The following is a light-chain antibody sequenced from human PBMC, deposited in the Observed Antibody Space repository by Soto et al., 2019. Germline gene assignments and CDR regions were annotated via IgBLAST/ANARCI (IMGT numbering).Light chain of an antibody. CDR3: QSYDNILSGPL. V-gene: IGLV1-40*01. J-gene: IGLJ3*02. CDR2: KNN. CDR1: GSNVGASYD. Sequence: QPVLTQPPSVSGAPGQTITMSCTGSGSNVGASYDVHWYQVLPGAGPRLLIYKNNNRPSGVPDRFSGSKSGTSASLAITGLRAEDEADYYCQSYDNILSGPLFGGGTKVPS.